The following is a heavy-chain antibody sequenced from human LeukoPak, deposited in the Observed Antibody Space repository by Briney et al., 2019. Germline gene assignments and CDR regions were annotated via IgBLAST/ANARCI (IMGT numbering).Heavy chain of an antibody. V-gene: IGHV5-51*01. J-gene: IGHJ1*01. CDR1: DYIVTSYW. CDR3: ATGGSYGAPIQH. CDR2: IYPGESDT. Sequence: GEPLKISCKGSDYIVTSYWIGWVRQMPGKGLEWMGIIYPGESDTRYSPSLQGQVTISADKSISTAYLQWSSLKASDTAMYYCATGGSYGAPIQHWGQGTLVTVSS. D-gene: IGHD4-17*01.